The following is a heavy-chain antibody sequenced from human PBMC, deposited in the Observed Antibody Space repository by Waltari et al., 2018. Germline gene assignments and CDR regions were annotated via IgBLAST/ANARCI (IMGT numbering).Heavy chain of an antibody. CDR1: GYTLTEFS. CDR3: ATDSLPRRELLRTYFDY. J-gene: IGHJ4*02. V-gene: IGHV1-24*01. CDR2: FDPEDGET. D-gene: IGHD1-26*01. Sequence: QVQLVQSGAEVKKPEASVTVSRKVSGYTLTEFSMHWVRQAPGKGLEWMGGFDPEDGETIYAQKFQGRVTMTEDTSTDTAYMELSSLRSEDTAVYYCATDSLPRRELLRTYFDYWGQGTLVTVSS.